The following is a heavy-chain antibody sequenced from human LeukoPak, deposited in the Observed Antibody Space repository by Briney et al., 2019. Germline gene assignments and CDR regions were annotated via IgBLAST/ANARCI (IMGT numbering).Heavy chain of an antibody. CDR2: ISGSGGST. Sequence: PGGSLRLSCAASGFTFSSYAMSWVRQAPGKGLEWVSAISGSGGSTYYADSVKGRFTISRDNSKNTLYLQMNSLRAEDTAVYYCAVNTPNLRDIVVVPAASGYWGQGTLVTVSS. CDR1: GFTFSSYA. V-gene: IGHV3-23*01. CDR3: AVNTPNLRDIVVVPAASGY. J-gene: IGHJ4*02. D-gene: IGHD2-2*01.